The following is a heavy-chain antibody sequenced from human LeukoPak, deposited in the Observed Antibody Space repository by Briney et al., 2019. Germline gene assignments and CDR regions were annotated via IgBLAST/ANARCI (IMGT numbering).Heavy chain of an antibody. J-gene: IGHJ6*02. V-gene: IGHV2-5*01. Sequence: SGPTQFQPKPPLTLTFTFSGFSLSTRGGGVGWIRQPPGKALEWLALSNWNDDKRYTPSLKSRLTITKDTSKNQVVLTMTNMDPVDTATYYCAHSGPERSNSYGLTYYYGMDVWRQGGTVSVCS. CDR3: AHSGPERSNSYGLTYYYGMDV. CDR2: SNWNDDK. CDR1: GFSLSTRGGG. D-gene: IGHD5-18*01.